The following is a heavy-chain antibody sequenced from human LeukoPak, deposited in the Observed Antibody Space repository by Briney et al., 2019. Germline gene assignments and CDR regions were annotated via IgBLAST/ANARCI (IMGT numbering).Heavy chain of an antibody. CDR2: IRNKPNSYAT. Sequence: PGGSLRLSCAASGFTFSGSTMHWVRQASGKGLEWVGRIRNKPNSYATAYAASAKGRFTISRDDSKNTAYLQMNSLKIEDTAVYYCTTDILTGYYFFDYWGQGTLVTVSS. CDR3: TTDILTGYYFFDY. J-gene: IGHJ4*02. CDR1: GFTFSGST. D-gene: IGHD3-9*01. V-gene: IGHV3-73*01.